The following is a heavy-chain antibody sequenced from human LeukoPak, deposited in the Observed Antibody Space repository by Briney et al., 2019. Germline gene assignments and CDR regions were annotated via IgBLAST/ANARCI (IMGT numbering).Heavy chain of an antibody. J-gene: IGHJ6*02. Sequence: GGSLRLSCAASGFTFSSYAMSWVRQAPGKGLEWVSAISGSGGSTYYADSVKGRFTISRDNSKNTLYLQMNSLRAEDTAVYYCARVSWIQLRYYYYGMDVWGQGTTVTVSS. D-gene: IGHD5-18*01. CDR2: ISGSGGST. CDR3: ARVSWIQLRYYYYGMDV. CDR1: GFTFSSYA. V-gene: IGHV3-23*01.